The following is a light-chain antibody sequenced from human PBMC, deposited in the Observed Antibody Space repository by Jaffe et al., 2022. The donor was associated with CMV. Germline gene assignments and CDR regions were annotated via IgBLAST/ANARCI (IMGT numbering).Light chain of an antibody. CDR2: SNN. Sequence: QSALTQPPSASGTPGQRVTVSCSGSGSNIGSNTVSWYQQLPGTAPKVLIYSNNLRPSGVPDRFSGSKSGTSASLAISGLQSEDEADYYCAAWDDSLNGLFVFGSGTKVTVL. CDR1: GSNIGSNT. J-gene: IGLJ1*01. CDR3: AAWDDSLNGLFV. V-gene: IGLV1-44*01.